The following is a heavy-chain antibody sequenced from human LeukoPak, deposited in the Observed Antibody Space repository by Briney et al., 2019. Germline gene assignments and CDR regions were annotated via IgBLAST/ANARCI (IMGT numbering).Heavy chain of an antibody. Sequence: GGSLRLSCAASGNYWVHWVRQAPGKGLVWVSHINSDGSWTSYADSVKGRFTISKDNAKNTVYLQMNSLRADDTAIYYCARNQQLGGHSYYYYGMDVWGQGTTVTVSS. D-gene: IGHD3-16*01. J-gene: IGHJ6*02. V-gene: IGHV3-74*01. CDR2: INSDGSWT. CDR1: GNYW. CDR3: ARNQQLGGHSYYYYGMDV.